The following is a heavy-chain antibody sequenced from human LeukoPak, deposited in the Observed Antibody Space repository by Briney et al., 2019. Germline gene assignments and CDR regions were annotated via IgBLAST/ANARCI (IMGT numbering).Heavy chain of an antibody. CDR2: IYYSGST. Sequence: PSETLSLTCTVSGGSISSYYWSWIRQPPGKGLEWIGYIYYSGSTNYNPSLKSRVTISVDTSKNQFSLKLSSVTAADTAVYYCAREYNTMVRRHPTVSWFDPWGQGTLVTVSS. J-gene: IGHJ5*02. CDR1: GGSISSYY. V-gene: IGHV4-59*08. CDR3: AREYNTMVRRHPTVSWFDP. D-gene: IGHD3-10*01.